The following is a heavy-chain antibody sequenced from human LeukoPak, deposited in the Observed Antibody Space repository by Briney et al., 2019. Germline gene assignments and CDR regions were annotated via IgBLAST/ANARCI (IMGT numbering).Heavy chain of an antibody. CDR3: ASFYCSGGSCYSDY. CDR2: INHSGST. J-gene: IGHJ4*02. V-gene: IGHV4-34*01. CDR1: GGSFSGYY. D-gene: IGHD2-15*01. Sequence: SETLSLTXAVYGGSFSGYYWSWIRQPPGKGLEWIGEINHSGSTNYNPSLNSRVTISVDTSKNQFSLKLSSVPAADTAVYYCASFYCSGGSCYSDYWGQGTLVTVSS.